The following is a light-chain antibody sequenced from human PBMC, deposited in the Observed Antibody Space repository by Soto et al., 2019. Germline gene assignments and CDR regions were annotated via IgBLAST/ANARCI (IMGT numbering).Light chain of an antibody. Sequence: EIVMTQSPATLSVSPGDRATLSCRASQSVGSSLAWYQQKPGQAPRLLVYGASTRATGIPARFSGSGSGTEFTLTISSLQSADFAVYYCQHYNNWFMTFGGGTKVEIK. CDR2: GAS. CDR1: QSVGSS. V-gene: IGKV3-15*01. J-gene: IGKJ4*01. CDR3: QHYNNWFMT.